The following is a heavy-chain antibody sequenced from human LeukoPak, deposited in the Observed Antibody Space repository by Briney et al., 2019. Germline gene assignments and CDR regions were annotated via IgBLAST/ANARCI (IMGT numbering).Heavy chain of an antibody. CDR3: AREVIIFPDYYYYGMDV. Sequence: GGSLRLSCAASGFTFRDYYMTWIRQAPGKGLEWISYISRSGDTLYYADSAEGRFTISRDNAKNSVYLQMNSLRAEDTAVYYCAREVIIFPDYYYYGMDVWGQGTTVTVSS. CDR1: GFTFRDYY. V-gene: IGHV3-11*01. CDR2: ISRSGDTL. J-gene: IGHJ6*02. D-gene: IGHD3-9*01.